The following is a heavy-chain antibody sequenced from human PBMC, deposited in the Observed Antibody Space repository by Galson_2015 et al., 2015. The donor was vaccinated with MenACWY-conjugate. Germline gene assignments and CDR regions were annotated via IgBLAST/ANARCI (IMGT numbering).Heavy chain of an antibody. Sequence: SLRLSCAASGFSLSSCGMHWVRQAPGKGLEWLAVIWSNGINNYSAGSVRGRFTISRDDSKHSLLLQMNSLRVDDTAVYYCSRERGPYDALDGWGQGTMATVSS. CDR1: GFSLSSCG. CDR2: IWSNGINN. CDR3: SRERGPYDALDG. D-gene: IGHD3-10*01. J-gene: IGHJ3*01. V-gene: IGHV3-33*01.